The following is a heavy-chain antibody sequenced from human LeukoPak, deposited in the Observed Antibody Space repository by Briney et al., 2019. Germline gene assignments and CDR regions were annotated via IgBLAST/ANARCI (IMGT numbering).Heavy chain of an antibody. J-gene: IGHJ5*02. CDR2: ISSSSSYI. Sequence: ASVKVSCKVSGYTLTELSMHWVRQAPGKGLEWVASISSSSSYIYYADSVKGRFTISRDNAKNSLYLQMNSLRAEDTAVYYCARGGSALNWFDPWGQGTLVTVSS. CDR3: ARGGSALNWFDP. V-gene: IGHV3-21*01. D-gene: IGHD2-15*01. CDR1: GYTLTELS.